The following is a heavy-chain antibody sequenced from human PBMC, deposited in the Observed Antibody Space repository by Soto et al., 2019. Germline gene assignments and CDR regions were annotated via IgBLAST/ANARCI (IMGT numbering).Heavy chain of an antibody. CDR2: IIPIFGTA. V-gene: IGHV1-69*13. CDR3: ARDLDYGGNSLAWFDP. Sequence: ASVKVSCKASGGTFSSYAISWVRQAPGQGLEWMGGIIPIFGTANYAQKFQGRVTITADESTSTAYMELSSLRSEDTAVYYCARDLDYGGNSLAWFDPWGQGTLVTVSS. CDR1: GGTFSSYA. D-gene: IGHD4-17*01. J-gene: IGHJ5*02.